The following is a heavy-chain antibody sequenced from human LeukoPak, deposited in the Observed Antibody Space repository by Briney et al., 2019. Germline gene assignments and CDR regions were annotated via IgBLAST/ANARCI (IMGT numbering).Heavy chain of an antibody. CDR2: IYYSGST. Sequence: PSETLSLTCTVSGGSISSYYWSWIRQPPGKGLEWIGYIYYSGSTNYNPSLKSRVTISVDTSKNQFSLKLSSVTAADTAVYYCARRAVVVPAARGHYYYYMDVWGKGTTVIVSS. CDR1: GGSISSYY. D-gene: IGHD2-2*01. CDR3: ARRAVVVPAARGHYYYYMDV. J-gene: IGHJ6*03. V-gene: IGHV4-59*01.